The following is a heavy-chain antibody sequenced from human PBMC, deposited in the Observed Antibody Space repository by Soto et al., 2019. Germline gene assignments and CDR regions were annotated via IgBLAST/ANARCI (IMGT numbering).Heavy chain of an antibody. CDR1: GGFISSSSYY. D-gene: IGHD3-22*01. V-gene: IGHV4-39*01. J-gene: IGHJ2*01. Sequence: QLQLQESGPGLVKPSETLSLTCTVSGGFISSSSYYWGWIRQPPGKGLEWIGSIYYSGSTYYNPSLKSRVTISVDTSKNQFSLKLSSVTAADTAVYYCARRRDYYDSSGYYYVYWYFDLWGRGTLVTVSS. CDR2: IYYSGST. CDR3: ARRRDYYDSSGYYYVYWYFDL.